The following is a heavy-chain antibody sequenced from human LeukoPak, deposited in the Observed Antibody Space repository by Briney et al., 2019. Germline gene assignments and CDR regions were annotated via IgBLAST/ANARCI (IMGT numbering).Heavy chain of an antibody. CDR2: IWYDGSKK. V-gene: IGHV3-33*01. J-gene: IGHJ4*02. CDR1: GFSFRSYG. Sequence: PGRSLRLSCVASGFSFRSYGMRWVRQAPGKGLEWVAVIWYDGSKKFYADSVKGRFTISRDDSKNTLYLQMNSLRAEDTAMYYCALLNPWDYWGRGTLVTVSS. CDR3: ALLNPWDY.